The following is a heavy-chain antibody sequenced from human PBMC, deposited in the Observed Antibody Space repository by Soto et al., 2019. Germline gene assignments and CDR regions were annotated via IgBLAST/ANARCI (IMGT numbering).Heavy chain of an antibody. J-gene: IGHJ4*02. CDR2: INPSGGST. CDR3: AGGYYDSSGPLLYYFDY. V-gene: IGHV1-46*01. D-gene: IGHD3-22*01. CDR1: GYTFSNYE. Sequence: GASVKVSCKASGYTFSNYETIWVRQATGQGLEWMGIINPSGGSTSYAQKFQGRVTMTRDTSTSTVYMEPSSLRSEDTAVYYCAGGYYDSSGPLLYYFDYWGQGTLVTVSS.